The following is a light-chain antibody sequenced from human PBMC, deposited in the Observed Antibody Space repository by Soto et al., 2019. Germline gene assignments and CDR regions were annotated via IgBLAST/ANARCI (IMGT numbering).Light chain of an antibody. CDR3: SSYTSSSTYV. Sequence: QSLLTQPASVSGSPGQGVTISCTGTSSDVCGYNYVSWYQQHPGKAPKLMIYDVSNRPSGVSNRFSGSKSVNTASLTISGLQAEDEADYYCSSYTSSSTYVFGTGTKVTV. J-gene: IGLJ1*01. CDR1: SSDVCGYNY. V-gene: IGLV2-14*01. CDR2: DVS.